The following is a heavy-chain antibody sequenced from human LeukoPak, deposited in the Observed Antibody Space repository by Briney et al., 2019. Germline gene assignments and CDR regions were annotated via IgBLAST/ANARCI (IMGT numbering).Heavy chain of an antibody. Sequence: ASVKVSCKASGYTLTEKHLYWVRQAPGQGREWMGWIDPTSGGTNFAQKFQGRLTMTRDTSISTAYMELSRLTSDDTTVYYCARELGLNAFDVWGQGTMVTVSS. V-gene: IGHV1-2*02. CDR1: GYTLTEKH. CDR2: IDPTSGGT. J-gene: IGHJ3*01. CDR3: ARELGLNAFDV. D-gene: IGHD7-27*01.